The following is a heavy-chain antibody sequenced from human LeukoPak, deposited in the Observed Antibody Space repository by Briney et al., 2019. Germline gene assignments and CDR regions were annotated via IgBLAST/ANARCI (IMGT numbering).Heavy chain of an antibody. CDR1: GFTFSSYS. CDR3: ARVIAVAGIGANWFDP. D-gene: IGHD6-19*01. J-gene: IGHJ5*02. V-gene: IGHV4-39*07. CDR2: IYYSGST. Sequence: GSLRLSCAASGFTFSSYSMNWVRQPPGKGLEWIGSIYYSGSTYYNPSLKSRVTISVDTSKNQFSLKLSSVTAADTAVYYCARVIAVAGIGANWFDPWGQGTLVTVSS.